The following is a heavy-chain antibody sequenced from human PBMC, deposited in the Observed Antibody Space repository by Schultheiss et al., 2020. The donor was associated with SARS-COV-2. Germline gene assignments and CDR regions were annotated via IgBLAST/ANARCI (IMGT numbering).Heavy chain of an antibody. D-gene: IGHD3-9*01. CDR3: ARRPVYDILTGNRPYYYYYGMDV. CDR1: GGTFRSYA. CDR2: IIPIFGTA. V-gene: IGHV1-69*13. J-gene: IGHJ6*02. Sequence: SVKVSCKASGGTFRSYAISWVRQAPGQGLEWMGGIIPIFGTANYAQKFQGRVTITADESTSTAYMELSSLRSEDTAVYYCARRPVYDILTGNRPYYYYYGMDVWGQGTTVTVSS.